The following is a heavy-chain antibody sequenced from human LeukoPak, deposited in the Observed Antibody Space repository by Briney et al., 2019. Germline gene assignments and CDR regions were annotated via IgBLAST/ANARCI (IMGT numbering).Heavy chain of an antibody. CDR3: ARDVKLLGYCSGGSCHLLDY. Sequence: GGSLSLSCAASGFTLSIYRMNWVRQAPGGGREWVSYISSSSSHILYADSVKGRFTISRDNAKNSLYLQMNSLRAEDTAVYYCARDVKLLGYCSGGSCHLLDYWGQGTLVTVSS. D-gene: IGHD2-15*01. CDR2: ISSSSSHI. J-gene: IGHJ4*02. V-gene: IGHV3-48*01. CDR1: GFTLSIYR.